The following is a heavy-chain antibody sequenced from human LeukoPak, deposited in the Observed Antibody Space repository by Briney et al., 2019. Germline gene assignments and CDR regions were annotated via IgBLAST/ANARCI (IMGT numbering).Heavy chain of an antibody. Sequence: ASVKVSCKASGYTFTAYYMHWVRQAPGQGLEWMGWINSNSGGTGSAQKFQDRVTMTRDTSLSTAYMELSRLRSDDTAVYYCARETLLGTKDFDYWGQGTLVTVSS. CDR1: GYTFTAYY. J-gene: IGHJ4*02. D-gene: IGHD7-27*01. CDR3: ARETLLGTKDFDY. CDR2: INSNSGGT. V-gene: IGHV1-2*02.